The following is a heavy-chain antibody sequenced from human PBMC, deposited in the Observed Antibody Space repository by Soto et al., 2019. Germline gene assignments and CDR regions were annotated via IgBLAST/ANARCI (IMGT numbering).Heavy chain of an antibody. CDR2: LYWNDDK. Sequence: QITLKESGPTLVKPTQTLTLTCTFSGFSLSTSGVGVGWIRQPPGKALEWLALLYWNDDKRYSPSLKSRLTITKDTSKNQVVLTMTNMDPVDTATYYCAHRREGIVGATIYYFDYWGQGTLVTVSS. CDR3: AHRREGIVGATIYYFDY. CDR1: GFSLSTSGVG. V-gene: IGHV2-5*01. J-gene: IGHJ4*02. D-gene: IGHD1-26*01.